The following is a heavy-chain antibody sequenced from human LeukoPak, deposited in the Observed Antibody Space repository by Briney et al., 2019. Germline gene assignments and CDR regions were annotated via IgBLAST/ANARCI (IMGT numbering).Heavy chain of an antibody. CDR2: INPHSGGT. J-gene: IGHJ6*03. D-gene: IGHD2-21*02. CDR1: GYTFTGYY. CDR3: ARRDGYYYYYMDV. V-gene: IGHV1-2*02. Sequence: ASVKVSCKASGYTFTGYYMHWVRQAPGQGLEWMGWINPHSGGTNYAQKFQGRVTMTRDTSISTAYMELSRLRSDDTAVYYCARRDGYYYYYMDVWGKGTTVTVSS.